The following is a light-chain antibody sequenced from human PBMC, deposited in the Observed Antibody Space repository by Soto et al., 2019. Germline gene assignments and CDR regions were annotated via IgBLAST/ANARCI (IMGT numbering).Light chain of an antibody. V-gene: IGKV1-5*01. J-gene: IGKJ1*01. Sequence: DIQMTQSPSTLSASVGDRVTITCRASQSISSWLAWYQQKPGKAPKLLIYDASSLESGVSSRFSGSGSGTEFTLTISSLQPDDFATYYCQQYNSYSLWTFGQGTKVDIK. CDR3: QQYNSYSLWT. CDR2: DAS. CDR1: QSISSW.